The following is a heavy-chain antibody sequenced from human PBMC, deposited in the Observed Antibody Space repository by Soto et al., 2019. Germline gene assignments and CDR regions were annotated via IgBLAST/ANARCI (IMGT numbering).Heavy chain of an antibody. CDR1: RGSFCGYY. D-gene: IGHD3-9*01. CDR3: ARGDILTGYYKSNWFDP. J-gene: IGHJ5*02. CDR2: INHSGST. Sequence: SETLCLTCTFDRGSFCGYYWRWIRPTPGKGLEWIGEINHSGSTNYNPSLKSRVNISVDTSKNQFSLKLSSVTAADTAVYYCARGDILTGYYKSNWFDPWGQGPLVTVS. V-gene: IGHV4-34*01.